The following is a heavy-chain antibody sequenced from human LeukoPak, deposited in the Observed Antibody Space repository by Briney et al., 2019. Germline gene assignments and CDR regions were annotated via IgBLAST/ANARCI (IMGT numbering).Heavy chain of an antibody. J-gene: IGHJ4*02. CDR1: GFTFSSYG. V-gene: IGHV3-30*18. CDR3: AKDRGPVDRLFDY. D-gene: IGHD5-12*01. CDR2: ISYDGSNK. Sequence: GGSLRLSCAASGFTFSSYGMHWVRQAPGKGLEWVAVISYDGSNKYYADSVKGRFTISRDNSKNTLYLQMNSLRAEDTAVYYCAKDRGPVDRLFDYWGQGTLVTVSS.